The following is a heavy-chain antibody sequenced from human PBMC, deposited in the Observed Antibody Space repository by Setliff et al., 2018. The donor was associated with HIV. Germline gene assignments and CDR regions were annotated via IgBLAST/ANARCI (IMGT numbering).Heavy chain of an antibody. V-gene: IGHV1-3*01. Sequence: ASVKVSCKASGYTFTGYYMHWVRQAPGQRLEWMGWINAGNGITKYSQKFQGRVTIIRDTSASTAYMELSSLRSEDTAVYYCAREQLGFGPPRGMDVWGQGTTVTVSS. J-gene: IGHJ6*02. CDR2: INAGNGIT. CDR1: GYTFTGYY. CDR3: AREQLGFGPPRGMDV. D-gene: IGHD6-13*01.